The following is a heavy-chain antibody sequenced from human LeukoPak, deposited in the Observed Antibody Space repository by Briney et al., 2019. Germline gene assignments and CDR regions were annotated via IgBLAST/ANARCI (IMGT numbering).Heavy chain of an antibody. J-gene: IGHJ2*01. CDR3: ARGGAAPEGYWFFDL. Sequence: ASVKVSCRSSRYTFTGYYLHWVRQAPGQGLEWMGWIIPNSGGTNYAQKFQGRVTMTRDTSISTAYMDLSRLRSDDTAVYYCARGGAAPEGYWFFDLWGRGTLVTVSS. D-gene: IGHD6-13*01. V-gene: IGHV1-2*02. CDR1: RYTFTGYY. CDR2: IIPNSGGT.